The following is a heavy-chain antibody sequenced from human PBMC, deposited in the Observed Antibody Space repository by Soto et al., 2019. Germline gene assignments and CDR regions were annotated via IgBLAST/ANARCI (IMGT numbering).Heavy chain of an antibody. CDR2: ISAYNGNT. CDR3: ARLLWFGELPHDAFDI. J-gene: IGHJ3*02. V-gene: IGHV1-18*01. D-gene: IGHD3-10*01. Sequence: ASVKVSCKASGYTFTSYGISWVRKAPGQGLEWMGWISAYNGNTNYAQKLQGRVTMTTDTSTSTAYMELRSLRSDDTAVYYCARLLWFGELPHDAFDIWGQGTMVTVSS. CDR1: GYTFTSYG.